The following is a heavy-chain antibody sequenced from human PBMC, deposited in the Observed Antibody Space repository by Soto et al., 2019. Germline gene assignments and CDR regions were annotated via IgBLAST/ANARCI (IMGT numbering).Heavy chain of an antibody. Sequence: SVKVSCKASGGTFSSYAISWVRQAPGQGLEWMGGIIPIFGTANYAQKFQGRVTITADESTSTAYMELSSLRSEDTAVYYCARVAAMVKDYYYGMDVWGQGTTVTVSS. CDR3: ARVAAMVKDYYYGMDV. V-gene: IGHV1-69*13. J-gene: IGHJ6*02. CDR1: GGTFSSYA. CDR2: IIPIFGTA. D-gene: IGHD5-18*01.